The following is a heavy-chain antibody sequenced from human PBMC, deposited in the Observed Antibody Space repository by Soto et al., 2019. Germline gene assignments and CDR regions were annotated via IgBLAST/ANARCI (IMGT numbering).Heavy chain of an antibody. V-gene: IGHV3-48*02. D-gene: IGHD5-12*01. J-gene: IGHJ4*02. Sequence: EVQLVESGGGLVQPGGSLRLSCAASGFTFSAYGMNWVRQAPGKGLEWVSYIASSSTVYHADSVKGRFTITRDNAKNSLDLQMNSLRDEDTAVYYCARVGRRDGYNGYFDYWGQGTLVTVSS. CDR2: IASSSTV. CDR1: GFTFSAYG. CDR3: ARVGRRDGYNGYFDY.